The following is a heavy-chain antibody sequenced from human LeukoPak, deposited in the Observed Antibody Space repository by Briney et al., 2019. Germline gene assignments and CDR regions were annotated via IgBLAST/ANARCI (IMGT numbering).Heavy chain of an antibody. V-gene: IGHV4-39*07. J-gene: IGHJ3*02. CDR3: ARGPYSYDSSGAFDI. D-gene: IGHD3-22*01. CDR2: ISSSGST. Sequence: SETLSLTCTVSGGSITSSSYYWGWIRQPPGKGLQWIGRISSSGSTNYNPSLKSRVTISVDTSKNQFSLKLSSVTAADTAVYFCARGPYSYDSSGAFDIWGQGTMVTVSS. CDR1: GGSITSSSYY.